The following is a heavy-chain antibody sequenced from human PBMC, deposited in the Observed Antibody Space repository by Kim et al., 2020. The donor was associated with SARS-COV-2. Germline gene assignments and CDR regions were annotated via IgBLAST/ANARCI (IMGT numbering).Heavy chain of an antibody. V-gene: IGHV3-33*01. Sequence: GGSLRLSCAASGFTFSSFGMHWVRQAPGKGLEWVAAIWYDGSSKYYADSVKGRFTISRDNSKNTLYLHMNSLRVEDTGVYCCARMGTSLVGSYYYGMDVWGQGTTVTVS. CDR2: IWYDGSSK. D-gene: IGHD2-15*01. J-gene: IGHJ6*02. CDR3: ARMGTSLVGSYYYGMDV. CDR1: GFTFSSFG.